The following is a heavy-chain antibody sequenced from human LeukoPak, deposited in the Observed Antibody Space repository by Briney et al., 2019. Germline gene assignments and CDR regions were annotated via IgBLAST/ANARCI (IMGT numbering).Heavy chain of an antibody. V-gene: IGHV4-59*01. Sequence: PSETLSLTCTVSGGSISSYYWSWIRKPPGRGLEYIGFIYYSGSTKYNPSLKSRVTISVDTSKNQSYLKLNSVTAADTAVYYCARRSESGYSFDNWGQGTLVTVSS. J-gene: IGHJ4*02. CDR1: GGSISSYY. CDR2: IYYSGST. CDR3: ARRSESGYSFDN. D-gene: IGHD5-12*01.